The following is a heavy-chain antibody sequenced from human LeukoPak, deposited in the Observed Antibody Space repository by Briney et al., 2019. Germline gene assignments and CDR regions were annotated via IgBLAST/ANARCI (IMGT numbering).Heavy chain of an antibody. J-gene: IGHJ4*02. D-gene: IGHD2-15*01. V-gene: IGHV3-48*04. CDR2: ISRGSNNI. CDR3: ARDVVETEDYFDC. CDR1: GFTFNTYS. Sequence: EGSLRLSCAASGFTFNTYSMNWVRQAPGKGLEWLSYISRGSNNIYYADSVKGRFTISRDNAKNSLYLQMNSLRAEDTAVYYCARDVVETEDYFDCWGQGTLVTVSS.